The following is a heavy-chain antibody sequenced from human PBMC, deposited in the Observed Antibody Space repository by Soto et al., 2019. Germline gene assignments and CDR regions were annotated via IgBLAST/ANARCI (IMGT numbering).Heavy chain of an antibody. CDR3: ARVGSKPFDP. CDR1: GGSISSSNW. CDR2: IYHSGST. J-gene: IGHJ5*02. D-gene: IGHD6-25*01. V-gene: IGHV4-4*02. Sequence: PSETLSLTCAVSGGSISSSNWWSWVRQPPGKGLEWIGEIYHSGSTNYNPSLKSRVTISVDKSQNQFSLKLSSGTAADTAVYYCARVGSKPFDPWGQGTLVTAPQ.